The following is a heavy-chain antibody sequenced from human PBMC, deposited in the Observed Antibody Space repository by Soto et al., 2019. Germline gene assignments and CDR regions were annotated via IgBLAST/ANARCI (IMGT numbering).Heavy chain of an antibody. D-gene: IGHD2-15*01. Sequence: ASVKVSCKASGGTFSSYAISWVRQAPGQGLEWMGRIIPILGIANYAPKFQGRVTITADKSTSTAYMELSSLRSEDTAVYYCSRDGSWGLVVVVSWFDPGGQGTLVTVSS. CDR2: IIPILGIA. V-gene: IGHV1-69*04. J-gene: IGHJ5*02. CDR3: SRDGSWGLVVVVSWFDP. CDR1: GGTFSSYA.